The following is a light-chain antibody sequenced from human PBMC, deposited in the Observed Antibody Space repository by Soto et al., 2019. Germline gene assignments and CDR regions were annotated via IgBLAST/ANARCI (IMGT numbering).Light chain of an antibody. CDR1: QSVFYSTNNKNY. Sequence: DIVMTQSPDSLAVSLGERATINCKSSQSVFYSTNNKNYLAWYQQKPGQPPKLLIYWATTRESGVPDRFSGRGSGTDFTLTISSLQAEDVAVYYCQRDYITPLPFGGGAKVEIK. CDR2: WAT. J-gene: IGKJ4*01. V-gene: IGKV4-1*01. CDR3: QRDYITPLP.